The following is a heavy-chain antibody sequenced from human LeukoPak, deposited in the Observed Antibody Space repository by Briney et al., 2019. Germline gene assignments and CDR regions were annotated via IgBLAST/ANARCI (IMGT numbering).Heavy chain of an antibody. CDR2: INPNSGGT. Sequence: ASVKVSCKASGYTFTSYYMHWVRQAPGQGLEWMGWINPNSGGTNYAQKFQGWVTVTRDTSISTAYMELSRLRSDDTAVYYCARDGGYCSSTSCSEYFDYWGQGTLVTVSS. V-gene: IGHV1-2*04. J-gene: IGHJ4*02. CDR3: ARDGGYCSSTSCSEYFDY. D-gene: IGHD2-2*01. CDR1: GYTFTSYY.